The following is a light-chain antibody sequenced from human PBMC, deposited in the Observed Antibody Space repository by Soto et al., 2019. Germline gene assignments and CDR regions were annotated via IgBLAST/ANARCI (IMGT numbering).Light chain of an antibody. V-gene: IGKV1-16*01. Sequence: DIQMTQSPSSLSASVVDRVTITCKASQDISNYLNWYQQKPGKAPKLLIYAASSLQSGVPSRFSGSGSGTDFTLTISSLQPEDFATYYCQQYHTSSITFGQGTRLEIK. CDR3: QQYHTSSIT. CDR2: AAS. CDR1: QDISNY. J-gene: IGKJ5*01.